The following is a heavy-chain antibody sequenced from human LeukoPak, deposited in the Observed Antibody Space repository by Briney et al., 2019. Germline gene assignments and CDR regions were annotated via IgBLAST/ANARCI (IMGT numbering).Heavy chain of an antibody. V-gene: IGHV1-46*01. CDR3: ARDPSSIATTQYYFDY. CDR2: INPSGGST. D-gene: IGHD5-24*01. J-gene: IGHJ4*02. CDR1: GYTFTSYY. Sequence: ASVKVSCKSSGYTFTSYYMHLVRQAPAQGLEWMWIINPSGGSTSYAQKFQGRVTMTRDTSTSTVYMELSSLRSEDTAVYYCARDPSSIATTQYYFDYWGQGTLVTVSS.